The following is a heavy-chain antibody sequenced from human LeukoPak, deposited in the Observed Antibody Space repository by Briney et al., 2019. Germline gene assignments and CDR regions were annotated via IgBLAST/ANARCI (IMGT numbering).Heavy chain of an antibody. CDR1: GFIFSSSS. CDR3: ARGGGSPIVVVVAATFYFDY. Sequence: PGGSLRLSCAASGFIFSSSSMNWVRQAPGKGLEWVSYISTSSRTIYYADSVKGRFTISRDNAKNSLYLQMNSLRAEDTAVYYCARGGGSPIVVVVAATFYFDYWGQGTLVTVSS. J-gene: IGHJ4*02. CDR2: ISTSSRTI. V-gene: IGHV3-48*01. D-gene: IGHD2-15*01.